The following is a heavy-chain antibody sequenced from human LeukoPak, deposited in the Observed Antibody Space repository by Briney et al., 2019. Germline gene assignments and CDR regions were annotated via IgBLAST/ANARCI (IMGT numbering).Heavy chain of an antibody. D-gene: IGHD6-19*01. CDR3: AKDWSSGWYLLLYPYYYYMDV. V-gene: IGHV3-30*02. CDR1: EFTLSSYE. J-gene: IGHJ6*03. CDR2: IRYDGSNK. Sequence: PGGSLRLSCAASEFTLSSYEMNWVRQAPGKGLEWVAFIRYDGSNKYYADSVKGRFTISRDNSKNTLYLQMNSLRAEDTAVYYCAKDWSSGWYLLLYPYYYYMDVWGKGTTVTISS.